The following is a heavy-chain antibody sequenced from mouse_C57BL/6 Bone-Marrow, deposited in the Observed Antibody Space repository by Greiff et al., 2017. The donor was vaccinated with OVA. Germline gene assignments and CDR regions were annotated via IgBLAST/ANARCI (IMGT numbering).Heavy chain of an antibody. CDR2: SRNKANDYTT. Sequence: EVHLVESGGGLVQSGRSLRLSCATSGFTFSDFYMEWVRQAPGKGLEWIAASRNKANDYTTEYSASVKGRFIVSRDTSQSILYLQMNALRAEDTAIYYCARDAAYGNDWYFDVWGTGTTVTVSS. J-gene: IGHJ1*03. CDR1: GFTFSDFY. D-gene: IGHD2-10*02. V-gene: IGHV7-1*01. CDR3: ARDAAYGNDWYFDV.